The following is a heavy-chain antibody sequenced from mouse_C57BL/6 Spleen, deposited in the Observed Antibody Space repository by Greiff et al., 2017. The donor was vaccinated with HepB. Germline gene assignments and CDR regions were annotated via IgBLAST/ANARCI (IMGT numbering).Heavy chain of an antibody. V-gene: IGHV1-55*01. CDR2: IYPGSGST. Sequence: VQLQQSGAELVKPGASVKMSCKASGYTFTSYWITWVKQRPGQGLEWIGDIYPGSGSTNYNEKFKSKATLTVDTSSSTAYMQLSSLTSEDSAVYYCGFRYYDYDGVDVWGTGTTVTVSS. J-gene: IGHJ1*03. D-gene: IGHD2-4*01. CDR3: GFRYYDYDGVDV. CDR1: GYTFTSYW.